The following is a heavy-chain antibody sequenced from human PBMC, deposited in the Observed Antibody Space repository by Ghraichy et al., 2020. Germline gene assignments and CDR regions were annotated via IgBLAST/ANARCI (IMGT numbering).Heavy chain of an antibody. CDR1: GGSISSGGYY. CDR3: ARVGRGVLMVYAPWFDP. CDR2: IYYSGST. Sequence: SQTLSLTCTVSGGSISSGGYYWSWIRQHPGKGLEWIGYIYYSGSTYYNPSLKSRVTISVDTSKNQFSLKLSSVTAAETAVYYCARVGRGVLMVYAPWFDPWGQGTLVTVSS. J-gene: IGHJ5*02. V-gene: IGHV4-31*03. D-gene: IGHD2-8*01.